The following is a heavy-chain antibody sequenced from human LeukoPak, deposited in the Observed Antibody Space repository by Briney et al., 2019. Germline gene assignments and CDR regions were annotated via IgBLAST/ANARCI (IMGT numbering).Heavy chain of an antibody. V-gene: IGHV3-23*01. J-gene: IGHJ4*02. CDR2: INRSGDST. Sequence: GGSLRLSCAASGFTFSNAWMTWVRQAPGKGLEWVSAINRSGDSTHYADSVKGRFTMSRENSKNTLYLQMNSLRAEDRAVYYCARDFSGSYLYFDSWGQGTLVTVSS. D-gene: IGHD1-26*01. CDR1: GFTFSNAW. CDR3: ARDFSGSYLYFDS.